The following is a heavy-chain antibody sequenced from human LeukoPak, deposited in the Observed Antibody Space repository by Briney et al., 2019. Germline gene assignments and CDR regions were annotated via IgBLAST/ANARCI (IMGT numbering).Heavy chain of an antibody. CDR2: IYYSGST. J-gene: IGHJ4*01. CDR3: ARHPAEGRAVGFDC. D-gene: IGHD6-19*01. V-gene: IGHV4-59*08. Sequence: SETLSLTCTVSGGSISSYYWSWTRQPRGKGLEWIGYIYYSGSTNYNPSLKSRVTISVDTSKNQFSLKLSSVTAADTAVYYCARHPAEGRAVGFDCWGQGRLVSVSS. CDR1: GGSISSYY.